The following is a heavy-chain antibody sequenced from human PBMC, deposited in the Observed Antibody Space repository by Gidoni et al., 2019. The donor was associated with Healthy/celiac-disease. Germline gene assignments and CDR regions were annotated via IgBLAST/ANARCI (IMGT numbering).Heavy chain of an antibody. CDR1: GFTFSSYG. CDR3: AKDSGPTKEVRFLASPFDY. CDR2: ISYDGSNK. V-gene: IGHV3-30*18. D-gene: IGHD3-3*01. Sequence: QVQLVESGGGVVQPGRSLRLSCAASGFTFSSYGMHWVRQAPGKGLEWVAVISYDGSNKYYADSVKGRFTISRDNSKNTLYLQMNSLRAEDTAVYYCAKDSGPTKEVRFLASPFDYWGQGTLVTVSS. J-gene: IGHJ4*02.